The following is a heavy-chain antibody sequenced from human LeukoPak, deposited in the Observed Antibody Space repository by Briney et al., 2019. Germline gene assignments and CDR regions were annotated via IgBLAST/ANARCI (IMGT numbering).Heavy chain of an antibody. V-gene: IGHV1-69*13. J-gene: IGHJ4*02. CDR3: ARGPITTRSHFDY. D-gene: IGHD3-22*01. CDR2: IIPIFATA. CDR1: GGTFSSCA. Sequence: SVKVSCKASGGTFSSCAISWVRQAPGQGLEWMGGIIPIFATANYAQKFQGRVTITADESTSTAYMELSSLRSEDTAVYYCARGPITTRSHFDYWGQGTLVTVSS.